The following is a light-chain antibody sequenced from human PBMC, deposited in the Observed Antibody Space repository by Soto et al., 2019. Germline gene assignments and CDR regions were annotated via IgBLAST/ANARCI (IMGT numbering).Light chain of an antibody. CDR1: TGAVTNSHY. CDR3: LHASNSPYV. V-gene: IGLV7-46*01. Sequence: QAVVTQQPSLTVSPGRTVALTCGCSTGAVTNSHYPCYLQQKPSQAPRTLNYVTPHRSSWTPGRFSGTPRGRKAVLALSGAQHEDDDEYYCLHASNSPYVFGTGTKVTAL. J-gene: IGLJ1*01. CDR2: VTP.